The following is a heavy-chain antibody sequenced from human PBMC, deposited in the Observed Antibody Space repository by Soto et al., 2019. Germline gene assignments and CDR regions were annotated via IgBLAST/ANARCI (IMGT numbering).Heavy chain of an antibody. CDR1: GFTFSSYA. CDR2: ISSSGGSGGST. CDR3: AKDWRMDV. Sequence: EVQLLESGGGLVQPGGSLRLSCAASGFTFSSYAMNWVRQAPGKGLEWVSDISSSGGSGGSTHYAESVKGRFTITRDNSKNTLYLQMNSLRAEDTAVYYCAKDWRMDVWGQGTTVTVSS. J-gene: IGHJ6*02. V-gene: IGHV3-23*01.